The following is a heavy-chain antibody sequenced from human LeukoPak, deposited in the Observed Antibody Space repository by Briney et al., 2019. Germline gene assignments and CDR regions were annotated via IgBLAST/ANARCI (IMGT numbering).Heavy chain of an antibody. D-gene: IGHD3-22*01. Sequence: RGESLKISCEVSGHRFTNHWIGWVRQMPGKGLEWMGIINLGDSDTKYSPSFKGQVTISLDKSISTAYLQWRSLKASDTAMYYCARHPYYYDSSGSSGMDVWGQGTTVTVSS. J-gene: IGHJ6*02. V-gene: IGHV5-51*01. CDR2: INLGDSDT. CDR1: GHRFTNHW. CDR3: ARHPYYYDSSGSSGMDV.